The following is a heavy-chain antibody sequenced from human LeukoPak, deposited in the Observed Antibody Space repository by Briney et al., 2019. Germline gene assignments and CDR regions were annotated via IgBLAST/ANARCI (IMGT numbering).Heavy chain of an antibody. J-gene: IGHJ4*02. V-gene: IGHV3-64D*06. Sequence: GGSLRLSCAASGFTFSSYAMHWVRQAPGKGLEYVSAITTNGRRTYYADSVKGRFTISRDNSNNALYLQMSSLRAEDTAVYYCVSSRDGYNSPFDYWGQGTLVIVSS. D-gene: IGHD5-24*01. CDR2: ITTNGRRT. CDR1: GFTFSSYA. CDR3: VSSRDGYNSPFDY.